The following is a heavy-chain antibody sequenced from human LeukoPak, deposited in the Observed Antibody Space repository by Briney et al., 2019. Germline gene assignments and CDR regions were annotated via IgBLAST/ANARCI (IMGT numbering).Heavy chain of an antibody. D-gene: IGHD5-12*01. J-gene: IGHJ4*02. CDR2: ISWDGGST. Sequence: GGSLRLSCAASGFTFGDYTMHWVRQAPGKGLEWVSLISWDGGSTYYADSVKGRFTISRDNSKNSLYLQMNSLRTEDTALYYCAKSGYSGYDDYYFDHWGQGTLVTVSS. CDR3: AKSGYSGYDDYYFDH. V-gene: IGHV3-43*01. CDR1: GFTFGDYT.